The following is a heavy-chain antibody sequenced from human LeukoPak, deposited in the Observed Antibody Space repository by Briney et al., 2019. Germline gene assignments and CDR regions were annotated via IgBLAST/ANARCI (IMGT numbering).Heavy chain of an antibody. CDR2: INPSGGST. CDR3: ARDPDYVFDY. CDR1: GYTFTSYY. V-gene: IGHV1-46*01. Sequence: ASVKVSCKASGYTFTSYYMHWVRQAPGQGLQWMGIINPSGGSTTYAQKFQGRVTMTSDMSTSTVYMELSSLRSEDTAVYYCARDPDYVFDYWGQGTLVTVSS. J-gene: IGHJ4*02. D-gene: IGHD4-17*01.